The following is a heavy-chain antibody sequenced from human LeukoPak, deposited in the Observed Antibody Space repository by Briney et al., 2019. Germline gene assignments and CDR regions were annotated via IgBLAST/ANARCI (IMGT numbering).Heavy chain of an antibody. D-gene: IGHD6-19*01. CDR1: GFTFSRYW. V-gene: IGHV3-7*01. CDR3: AGGAGWTSDT. CDR2: IKQDGSEK. Sequence: PGGSLRLSCAASGFTFSRYWMNWVRQAPGKGLEWLANIKQDGSEKYYVDSVKGRFTISRDNAQNLVYLQLNSLSSDDTAVYYCAGGAGWTSDTWGQGTLVIVSS. J-gene: IGHJ3*02.